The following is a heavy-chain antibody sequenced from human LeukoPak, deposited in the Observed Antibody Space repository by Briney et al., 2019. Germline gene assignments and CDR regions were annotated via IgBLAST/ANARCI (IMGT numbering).Heavy chain of an antibody. V-gene: IGHV3-9*01. J-gene: IGHJ4*02. CDR1: GFSFDDFA. Sequence: GRSLRLSCAGSGFSFDDFAMHWVRQAPGKGLEWVSGISWNSGNIDYADSVKGRFTISRDNAKNSLYLQMNSLRAEDTAFYYCARGGTDYGDYFYFDYWGQATLVTVSS. CDR3: ARGGTDYGDYFYFDY. CDR2: ISWNSGNI. D-gene: IGHD4-17*01.